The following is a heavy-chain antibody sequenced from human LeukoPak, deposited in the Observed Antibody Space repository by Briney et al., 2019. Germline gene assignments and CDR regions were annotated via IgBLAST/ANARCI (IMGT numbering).Heavy chain of an antibody. V-gene: IGHV1-69*06. CDR3: ARGNGDPLYSYYYMDV. CDR2: FIPIFGTA. CDR1: GGIFSNYA. Sequence: SVRVSCKVSGGIFSNYAISRVRQAPGQGLEGVGGFIPIFGTANYAQKFQGRVTITADTFTSTAYMVLRSLRSDDTAVYFCARGNGDPLYSYYYMDVWGKGTTVTVSS. J-gene: IGHJ6*03. D-gene: IGHD4-17*01.